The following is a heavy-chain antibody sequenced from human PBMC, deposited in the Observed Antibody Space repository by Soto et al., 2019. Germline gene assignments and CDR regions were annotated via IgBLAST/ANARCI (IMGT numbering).Heavy chain of an antibody. CDR1: GFTFSSYW. V-gene: IGHV3-74*01. J-gene: IGHJ6*02. CDR2: INSDGSIT. Sequence: EVQLVESGGGLVQPGGSLRLSCAASGFTFSSYWMHWVRQAPGKGLVWVSRINSDGSITSYADSVKGRFTISRDNAKNTLYLHMNRLRAEDTAVYYCARQEGAAFYYDGMDVWGQGTTVTVSS. CDR3: ARQEGAAFYYDGMDV.